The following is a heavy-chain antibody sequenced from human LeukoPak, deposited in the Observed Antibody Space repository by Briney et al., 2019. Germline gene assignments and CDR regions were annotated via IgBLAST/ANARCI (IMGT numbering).Heavy chain of an antibody. CDR1: GFTFSGSA. J-gene: IGHJ4*02. CDR3: TRHGYSYGSVSQTDFGY. CDR2: IRSKANSYAT. Sequence: GGSLRLSCAASGFTFSGSAMHWVRQASGKGLEWVGRIRSKANSYATAYAASVKGRFTISRDDSKNTAYLQMNSLKTEDTAVYYCTRHGYSYGSVSQTDFGYWGQGTLVTVSS. D-gene: IGHD5-18*01. V-gene: IGHV3-73*01.